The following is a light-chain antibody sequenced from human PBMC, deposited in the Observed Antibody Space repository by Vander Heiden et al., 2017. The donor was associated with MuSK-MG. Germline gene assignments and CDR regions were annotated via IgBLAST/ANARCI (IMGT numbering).Light chain of an antibody. CDR3: QQDGTSPRT. CDR1: QSVPHDY. V-gene: IGKV3-20*01. CDR2: GAF. Sequence: ETVLTQSPGTLSLSPGERATLSCRASQSVPHDYLAWYQQKPGQAPRLLMYGAFNRAGGIPDRFSGSGSGTDFTLSISRLEPEDFAVYYCQQDGTSPRTFGHGTKVDI. J-gene: IGKJ3*01.